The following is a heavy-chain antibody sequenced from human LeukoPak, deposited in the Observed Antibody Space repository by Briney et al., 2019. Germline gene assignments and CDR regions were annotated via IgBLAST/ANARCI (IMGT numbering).Heavy chain of an antibody. V-gene: IGHV3-21*01. CDR3: ARDPYSGSYGNNYYYYMDV. Sequence: GGSLRLSCAASGFTFSSYSMNWVRQAPGQRLEWVSSITSSSSYVFYADSVKGRFTISRDNAQNSLYLQMNSLRAEDTAVYYCARDPYSGSYGNNYYYYMDVWGKGTTVTISS. J-gene: IGHJ6*03. CDR1: GFTFSSYS. CDR2: ITSSSSYV. D-gene: IGHD5-12*01.